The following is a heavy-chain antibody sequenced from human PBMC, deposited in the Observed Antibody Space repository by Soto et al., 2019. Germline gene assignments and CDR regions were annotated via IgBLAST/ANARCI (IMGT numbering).Heavy chain of an antibody. Sequence: SETLSLTCTVSGDSVTSGNYYWSWIRQPPGKGLEWIGYIYYSGNTNYSPSLKSRVTISLDTSNNQFSLKLSSVTAADTAVYYCARIPVATSMIYWFDPWGQGTMVTVSS. J-gene: IGHJ5*01. D-gene: IGHD5-18*01. CDR1: GDSVTSGNYY. CDR2: IYYSGNT. CDR3: ARIPVATSMIYWFDP. V-gene: IGHV4-61*01.